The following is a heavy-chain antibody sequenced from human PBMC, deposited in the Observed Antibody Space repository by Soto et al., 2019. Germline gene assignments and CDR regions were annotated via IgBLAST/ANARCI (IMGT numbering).Heavy chain of an antibody. V-gene: IGHV4-34*01. CDR2: INHSGST. J-gene: IGHJ6*02. CDR3: ARALRYCSSTSCYIWGYYGMDV. Sequence: SETPSLTCAVYGGSFGGYYWSWIRQPPGKGLEWIGEINHSGSTNYNPSLKSRVTISVDTSKNQFSLKLSSVTAADTAVYYCARALRYCSSTSCYIWGYYGMDVWGQGTTVTVSS. CDR1: GGSFGGYY. D-gene: IGHD2-2*02.